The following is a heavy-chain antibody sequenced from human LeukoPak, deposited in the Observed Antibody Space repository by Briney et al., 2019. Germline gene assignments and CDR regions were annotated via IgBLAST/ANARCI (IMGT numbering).Heavy chain of an antibody. CDR3: ARQWDGDY. Sequence: SETLSLTCTVSGASIRSNYWSWIRQPPGKGLEWIGSIHYGGSTNYNPSLKSRVTISIDTSNNQFFLKLRSVTAADTAVYYCARQWDGDYWGQGTLVTVSS. V-gene: IGHV4-59*08. J-gene: IGHJ4*02. CDR1: GASIRSNY. CDR2: IHYGGST. D-gene: IGHD1-26*01.